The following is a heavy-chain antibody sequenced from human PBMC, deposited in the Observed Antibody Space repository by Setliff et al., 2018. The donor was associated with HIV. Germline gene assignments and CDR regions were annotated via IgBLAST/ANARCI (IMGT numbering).Heavy chain of an antibody. V-gene: IGHV7-4-1*02. CDR2: INTNTGNP. D-gene: IGHD3-3*01. CDR3: ARDLKRPNSNFWGGYPIPFDS. Sequence: ASVKVSCKASGYTFNNYAMNWVRQAPGQGLELMGWINTNTGNPTYAQGFTGRFVFSLDTSVSTAYLQISSLKAEDTAVYFCARDLKRPNSNFWGGYPIPFDSWGQGTPVTVS. CDR1: GYTFNNYA. J-gene: IGHJ4*02.